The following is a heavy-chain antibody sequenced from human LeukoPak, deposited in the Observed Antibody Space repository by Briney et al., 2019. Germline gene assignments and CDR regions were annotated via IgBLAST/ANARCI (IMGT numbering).Heavy chain of an antibody. CDR2: IYDSGST. Sequence: PSETLSLTCTVSGGSIRSSYYYWGWIRQPPGKGLEWIGSIYDSGSTYYNPSLKSRVTISVDTSKNQFSLKLSSVTAADTAVYYCARDDAFDIWGQGTMVTVSS. CDR1: GGSIRSSYYY. CDR3: ARDDAFDI. V-gene: IGHV4-39*07. J-gene: IGHJ3*02.